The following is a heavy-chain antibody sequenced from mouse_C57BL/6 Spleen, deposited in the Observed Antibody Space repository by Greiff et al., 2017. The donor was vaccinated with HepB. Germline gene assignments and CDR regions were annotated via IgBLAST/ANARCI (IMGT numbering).Heavy chain of an antibody. V-gene: IGHV1-81*01. CDR2: IYPRSGNT. Sequence: VQLQQSGAELARPGASVKLSCKASGYTFTSYGISWVKQRTGQGLEWIGEIYPRSGNTYYNEKFKGKATLTADKSSSTTYMELRSLTSEDSAVYFCARSREFDAWFAYWGQGTLVTVSA. J-gene: IGHJ3*01. D-gene: IGHD2-3*01. CDR1: GYTFTSYG. CDR3: ARSREFDAWFAY.